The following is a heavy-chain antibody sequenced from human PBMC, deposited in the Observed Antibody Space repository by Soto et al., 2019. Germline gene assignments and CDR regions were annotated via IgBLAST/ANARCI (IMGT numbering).Heavy chain of an antibody. CDR1: GFTFSSCT. J-gene: IGHJ6*02. D-gene: IGHD2-15*01. CDR2: ISPSTSHI. V-gene: IGHV3-21*01. Sequence: EVHLVESGRGLVKPGGSLRLSCAVSGFTFSSCTMNWVRQAPGKGLEWVASISPSTSHIYYADSVKGRFTISRDNAKNSLLLQMNSLRAEDTAVYYCSGCSGGACHQNYGMDVWGQGTTVTVSS. CDR3: SGCSGGACHQNYGMDV.